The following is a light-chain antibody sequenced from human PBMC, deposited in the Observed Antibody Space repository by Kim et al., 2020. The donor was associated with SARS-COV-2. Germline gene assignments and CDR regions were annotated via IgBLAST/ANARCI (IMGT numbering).Light chain of an antibody. J-gene: IGLJ2*01. Sequence: ALGQTVRNTWQGDGHRSYYATWDQKKPGQAPILVIYGKNNRPSGIPDRFYGSSSGNTASLTITGTQAGDEADYYCNSRDSNNNVLFGGGTQLTVL. V-gene: IGLV3-19*01. CDR2: GKN. CDR3: NSRDSNNNVL. CDR1: GHRSYY.